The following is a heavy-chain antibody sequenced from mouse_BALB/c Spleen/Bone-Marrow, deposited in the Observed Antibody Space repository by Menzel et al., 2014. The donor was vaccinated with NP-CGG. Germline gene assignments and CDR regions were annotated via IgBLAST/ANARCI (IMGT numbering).Heavy chain of an antibody. Sequence: EVHLVESGGGLVQPGGSMKLSCFASGFTFSNYWMNWVRQSPEKGLEWVVEIRLKSNNYATHYAESVKGRFTISRDDSKSSVYLQMNNLRAEDTGIYFCTTGFAYWGQGTLVTVSA. CDR2: IRLKSNNYAT. J-gene: IGHJ3*01. CDR3: TTGFAY. V-gene: IGHV6-6*02. CDR1: GFTFSNYW.